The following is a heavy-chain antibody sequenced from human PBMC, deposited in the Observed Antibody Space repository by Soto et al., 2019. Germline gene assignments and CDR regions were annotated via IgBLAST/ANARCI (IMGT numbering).Heavy chain of an antibody. CDR3: ARARMARGIIYYYGMDV. J-gene: IGHJ6*02. Sequence: SETLSLTCTVSGGSISSDGNYWSWIRQHPGKGLEWIGYIYYSGSTNYDPSLKSRVTISVDTSKNQFSLKLNSVTAADTAVYYCARARMARGIIYYYGMDVWGQGTTVTVSS. CDR1: GGSISSDGNY. D-gene: IGHD3-10*01. CDR2: IYYSGST. V-gene: IGHV4-31*03.